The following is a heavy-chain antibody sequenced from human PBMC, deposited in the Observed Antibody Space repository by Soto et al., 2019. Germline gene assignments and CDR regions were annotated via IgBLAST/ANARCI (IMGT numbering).Heavy chain of an antibody. V-gene: IGHV4-59*01. D-gene: IGHD3-10*01. J-gene: IGHJ6*02. CDR3: ARDRGRLISYYYGMDV. CDR2: IYYSGRT. CDR1: GGSISSYY. Sequence: PSETLSLTCTVSGGSISSYYWSWIRQPPGKGLEWIGYIYYSGRTNYNPSLKSRVTISVDTSKNPFSLKLSSVTAADTAVYYCARDRGRLISYYYGMDVWGQGTTVTVSS.